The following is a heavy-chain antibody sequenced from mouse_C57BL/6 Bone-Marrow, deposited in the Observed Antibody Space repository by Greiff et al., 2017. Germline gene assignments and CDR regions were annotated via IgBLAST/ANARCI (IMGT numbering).Heavy chain of an antibody. Sequence: EVQLQQSGTVLARPGASVKMSCKTSGYTFTSYWMHWVKQRPGQGLEWIGALYPGNSDTSYNQKFKGKAKLTAVTSSRTAYMELSGLTNEDSAVFYCTRYYFCAMDYWGQGTSVTVSS. CDR1: GYTFTSYW. CDR3: TRYYFCAMDY. V-gene: IGHV1-5*01. CDR2: LYPGNSDT. J-gene: IGHJ4*01. D-gene: IGHD1-1*01.